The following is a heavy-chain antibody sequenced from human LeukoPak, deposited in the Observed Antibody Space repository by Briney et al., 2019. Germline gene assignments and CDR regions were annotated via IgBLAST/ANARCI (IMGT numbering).Heavy chain of an antibody. CDR3: ARERSRYYYDSSGYSDAFDI. CDR1: GYTFTGYH. V-gene: IGHV1-2*02. CDR2: INPNSGGT. Sequence: ASVKVSCKASGYTFTGYHMHWVRQAPGQGLEWMGWINPNSGGTNYAQKFQGRVTMTRDTSISTAYMELSRLRSDDTAVYYCARERSRYYYDSSGYSDAFDIWGQGTMVTVSS. D-gene: IGHD3-22*01. J-gene: IGHJ3*02.